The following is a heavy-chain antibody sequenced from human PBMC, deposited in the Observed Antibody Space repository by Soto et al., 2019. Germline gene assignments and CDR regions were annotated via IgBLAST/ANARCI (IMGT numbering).Heavy chain of an antibody. J-gene: IGHJ6*01. V-gene: IGHV1-69*06. CDR1: GGTFSSYA. CDR2: IIPIFGTA. D-gene: IGHD6-19*01. Sequence: QVQLVQSGAAVKKPGSSVKVSCKASGGTFSSYAISWVRQAPGQGLEWMGGIIPIFGTANYAQKFQGRVTITADKSTSTAYMELSSLRSEDTAVYYCARIFETAREQGPRESRYYYYGMDVWGQGTTVTVSS. CDR3: ARIFETAREQGPRESRYYYYGMDV.